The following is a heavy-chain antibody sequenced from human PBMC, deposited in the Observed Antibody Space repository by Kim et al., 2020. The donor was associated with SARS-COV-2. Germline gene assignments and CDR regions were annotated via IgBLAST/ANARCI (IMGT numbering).Heavy chain of an antibody. V-gene: IGHV3-23*01. J-gene: IGHJ4*02. CDR3: ADARGSGARIQLWLED. Sequence: VKGRFPISRDNAKNTLYVQVTSLRAEDTAVYYCADARGSGARIQLWLEDWGQGTRVTVSS. D-gene: IGHD5-18*01.